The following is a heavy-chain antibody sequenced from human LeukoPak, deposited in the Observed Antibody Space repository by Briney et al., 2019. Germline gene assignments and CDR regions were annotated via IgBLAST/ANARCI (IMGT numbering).Heavy chain of an antibody. J-gene: IGHJ3*02. D-gene: IGHD6-19*01. V-gene: IGHV3-30*02. CDR1: GFTFSSYG. Sequence: GGSLRLSCAASGFTFSSYGMHWVRQAPGKGLEWVAFIRYDGSNKFYADSVKGRFTISRDNSKNTLYLQMNSLRAEDTAVYYCARDGWLIDAFDIWGQGTMVTVSS. CDR3: ARDGWLIDAFDI. CDR2: IRYDGSNK.